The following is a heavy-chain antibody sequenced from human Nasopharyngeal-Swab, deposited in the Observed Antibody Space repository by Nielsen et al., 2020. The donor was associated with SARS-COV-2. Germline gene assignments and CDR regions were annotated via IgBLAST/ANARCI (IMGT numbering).Heavy chain of an antibody. Sequence: SETLSLTCTVSGGYISSSHWCSWVRQSPGKSLEWIGEIFQSGTTKYNPSLQSRVTISIDKSKNQFSLNLKSVTAADTAVYYCARVRGYSFGSYFGTWGQGMLVTVSS. CDR1: GGYISSSHW. V-gene: IGHV4-4*02. CDR3: ARVRGYSFGSYFGT. J-gene: IGHJ4*02. D-gene: IGHD5-18*01. CDR2: IFQSGTT.